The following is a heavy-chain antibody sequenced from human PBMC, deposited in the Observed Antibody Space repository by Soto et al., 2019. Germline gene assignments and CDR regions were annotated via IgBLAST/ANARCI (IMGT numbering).Heavy chain of an antibody. Sequence: KAHQYCRARSNIHYVLHSPEQKLEWMGIINPSGGSTSYAQKFQGRVTMTRDTSTSTVYMELSSLRSEDTAVYYCAIVFIYCYGYHGDVNCFPTRSASDL. V-gene: IGHV1-46*01. CDR2: INPSGGST. J-gene: IGHJ2*01. CDR1: QYCRARSN. D-gene: IGHD3-16*02. CDR3: AIVFIYCYGYHGDVNCFPTRSASDL.